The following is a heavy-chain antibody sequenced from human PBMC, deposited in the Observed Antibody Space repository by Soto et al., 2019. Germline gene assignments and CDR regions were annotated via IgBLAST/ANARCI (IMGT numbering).Heavy chain of an antibody. Sequence: GASVKVSCKASGFSLSDYFMHWVRQAPGQGLEWMGIINPSGDSRNYAQKFQGRVTITRDTSTSTVYMDLSSLRYEDTAVYYCARDRVAATRTSYYGLDAWGQGTTVTVSS. CDR3: ARDRVAATRTSYYGLDA. V-gene: IGHV1-46*01. D-gene: IGHD6-25*01. J-gene: IGHJ6*02. CDR1: GFSLSDYF. CDR2: INPSGDSR.